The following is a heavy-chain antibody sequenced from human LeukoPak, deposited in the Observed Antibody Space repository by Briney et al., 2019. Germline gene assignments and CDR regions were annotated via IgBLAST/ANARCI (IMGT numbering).Heavy chain of an antibody. CDR1: GLTFSTYA. CDR3: ARDRSGTDSFDL. V-gene: IGHV3-30-3*01. J-gene: IGHJ4*02. CDR2: ISHDGSNK. D-gene: IGHD1-26*01. Sequence: GGSLRLSCAASGLTFSTYAMDWVRQAPGKGLEWVAVISHDGSNKNYANSVKGRFTISRDNTKNTLDLQMNSLRDEDTAVYYCARDRSGTDSFDLWGQGTLVTVSS.